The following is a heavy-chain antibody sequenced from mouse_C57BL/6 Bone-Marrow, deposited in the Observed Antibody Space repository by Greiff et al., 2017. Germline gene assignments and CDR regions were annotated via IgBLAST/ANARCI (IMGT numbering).Heavy chain of an antibody. CDR3: ARSGDSAGPGAMDY. CDR2: IHPNSGST. J-gene: IGHJ4*01. Sequence: QVQLQQPGAELVKPGASVKLSCKASGYTFTSYWMHWVKQRPGQGLEWIGMIHPNSGSTNYNEKFKSKATLTVDKSSSTAYMQLSSLTSEDSAVYYCARSGDSAGPGAMDYWGQGTSVTVSS. D-gene: IGHD3-2*02. CDR1: GYTFTSYW. V-gene: IGHV1-64*01.